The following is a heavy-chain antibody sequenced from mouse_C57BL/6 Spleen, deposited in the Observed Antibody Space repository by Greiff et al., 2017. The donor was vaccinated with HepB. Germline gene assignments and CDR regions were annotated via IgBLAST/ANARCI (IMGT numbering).Heavy chain of an antibody. V-gene: IGHV1-52*01. J-gene: IGHJ1*03. CDR2: IDPSDSET. CDR3: ANYYGSRGYFDV. Sequence: VQLQQSGAELVRPGSSVKLSCKASGYTFTSYWMHWVKQRPIQGLEWIGNIDPSDSETHYNQKFKDKATLTVDKSSSTAYMQLSSLTSEDSAVYYFANYYGSRGYFDVWGTGTTVTGSS. D-gene: IGHD1-1*01. CDR1: GYTFTSYW.